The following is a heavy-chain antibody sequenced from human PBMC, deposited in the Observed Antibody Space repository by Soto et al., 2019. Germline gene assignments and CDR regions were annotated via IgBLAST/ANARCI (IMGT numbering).Heavy chain of an antibody. CDR1: GYTFTSYG. CDR3: ARDQAXTLFGELIFGAFDV. V-gene: IGHV1-18*01. Sequence: ASVKVSCKASGYTFTSYGISWVRQAPGQGLEWMGWISAYNGNTNYAQKLQGRVTMTTDTSTSTAYMELRSLRSDDTAVYYCARDQAXTLFGELIFGAFDVWGQGTMVTVSS. D-gene: IGHD3-10*01. J-gene: IGHJ3*01. CDR2: ISAYNGNT.